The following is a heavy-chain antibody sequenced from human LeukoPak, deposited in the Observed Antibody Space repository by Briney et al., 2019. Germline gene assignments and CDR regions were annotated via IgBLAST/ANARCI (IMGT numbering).Heavy chain of an antibody. CDR3: ARGGSGSYPLDAFDI. CDR1: GYSFTSYW. Sequence: GESLKISCKGSGYSFTSYWIGWVRQMPGKGLEWMGIIYPGDSDARYSPSFQGQVTISADKSISTAYLQWSSLKASDTAMYYCARGGSGSYPLDAFDIWGQGTTVTVSS. V-gene: IGHV5-51*01. D-gene: IGHD1-26*01. J-gene: IGHJ3*02. CDR2: IYPGDSDA.